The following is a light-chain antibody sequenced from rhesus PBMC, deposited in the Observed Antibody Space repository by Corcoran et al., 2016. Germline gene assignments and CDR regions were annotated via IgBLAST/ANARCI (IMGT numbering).Light chain of an antibody. CDR3: QQYNDWWT. J-gene: IGKJ1*01. Sequence: EIVMTQSPATLSLSPGERATLSCRASQTVSNYVAWYQQKPEQAPRLLIYGASRRATGIPDRFSGRGSGTDFLLTIRSLGPEDVGVYYCQQYNDWWTFGQGAKVDIK. V-gene: IGKV3S9*01. CDR2: GAS. CDR1: QTVSNY.